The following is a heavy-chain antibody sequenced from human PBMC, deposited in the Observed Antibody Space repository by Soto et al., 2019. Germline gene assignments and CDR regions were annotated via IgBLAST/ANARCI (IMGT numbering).Heavy chain of an antibody. J-gene: IGHJ4*02. V-gene: IGHV3-30*18. CDR3: ANSAAYQPLLLDY. CDR1: GFTFSSYG. CDR2: ISYDGSNK. D-gene: IGHD2-2*01. Sequence: QVQLVESGGGVVQPGRSLRLSCAASGFTFSSYGMHWVRQAPGKGLEWVAVISYDGSNKYYADSVKGRFTISRDNSKNTLYLQMNSLRAEDTAVYYCANSAAYQPLLLDYWGQGTLVTVSS.